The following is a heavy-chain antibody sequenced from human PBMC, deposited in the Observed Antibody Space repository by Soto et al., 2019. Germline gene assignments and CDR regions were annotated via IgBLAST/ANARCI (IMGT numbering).Heavy chain of an antibody. J-gene: IGHJ4*02. CDR1: GFTFSSYA. CDR3: AKSPGMYYYDSSGYYHYDC. D-gene: IGHD3-22*01. Sequence: PGGSLNLSFAASGFTFSSYAMSWVRPAPGKGLEWVSAISGSGVSTYYADSVKGRFTISRDNSKNTLYLQMNSLRAEDTAVYYCAKSPGMYYYDSSGYYHYDCWGQGTLVTVSS. CDR2: ISGSGVST. V-gene: IGHV3-23*01.